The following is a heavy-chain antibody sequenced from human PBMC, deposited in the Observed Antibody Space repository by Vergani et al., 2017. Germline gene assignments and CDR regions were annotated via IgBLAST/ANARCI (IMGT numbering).Heavy chain of an antibody. D-gene: IGHD4-17*01. Sequence: QVQLVESGGGVVQPGRSLRLSCAASGFTFSSYGMHWVRQAPGKGLEWVAVIWYDGSNKYYADSVKGRFTISRDNSKNTLYLQMNSLRAEDTAVYYCAKELDGDYVSQFDYWGQGTLVTVSS. CDR2: IWYDGSNK. J-gene: IGHJ4*02. V-gene: IGHV3-33*06. CDR3: AKELDGDYVSQFDY. CDR1: GFTFSSYG.